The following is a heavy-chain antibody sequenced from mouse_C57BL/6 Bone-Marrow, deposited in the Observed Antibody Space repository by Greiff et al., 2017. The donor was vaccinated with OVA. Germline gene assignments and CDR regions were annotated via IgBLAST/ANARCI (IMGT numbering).Heavy chain of an antibody. D-gene: IGHD1-2*01. Sequence: EVMLVESGGGLVKPGGSLKLSCAASGFTFSSYAMSWVRQTPEQRLEWVATISDGGSYTYYPDNVKGRFTLSRDNAKNNLYLQMSHLKSEDTAMYDCERDKRRGAWFAYWGQGTLVTVSA. CDR1: GFTFSSYA. CDR3: ERDKRRGAWFAY. V-gene: IGHV5-4*01. CDR2: ISDGGSYT. J-gene: IGHJ3*01.